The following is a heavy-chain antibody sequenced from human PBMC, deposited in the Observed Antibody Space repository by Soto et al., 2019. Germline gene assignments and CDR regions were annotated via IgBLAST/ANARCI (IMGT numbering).Heavy chain of an antibody. Sequence: SETLSLTCTVSGGSISSYYWSWIRQPPGKGLEWIGYIYYSGSTNYNPSLKSRVTITVDTSKNQFSLKLSSVTASDTAVYYCARRKSLDYWGQATLVTVSS. J-gene: IGHJ4*01. CDR2: IYYSGST. CDR1: GGSISSYY. V-gene: IGHV4-59*08. CDR3: ARRKSLDY.